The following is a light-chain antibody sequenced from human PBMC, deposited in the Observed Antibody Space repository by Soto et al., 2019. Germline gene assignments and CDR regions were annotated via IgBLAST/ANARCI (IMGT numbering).Light chain of an antibody. CDR2: EVN. CDR1: GSDVGAYNY. CDR3: SYYGGGNPHV. V-gene: IGLV2-8*01. J-gene: IGLJ1*01. Sequence: QSALTQPPSASGSPGQSVTISCTGTGSDVGAYNYVSWYQQHPATALILMVYEVNTRPSGVPSRFSGSKSGNTASLTVSGVQDEDEADYYCSYYGGGNPHVFGAGTKLTVL.